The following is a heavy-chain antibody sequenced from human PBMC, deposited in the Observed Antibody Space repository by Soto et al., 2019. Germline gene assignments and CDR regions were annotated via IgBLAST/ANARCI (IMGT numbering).Heavy chain of an antibody. CDR1: GGSISSYY. Sequence: PSETLSLTCTVSGGSISSYYWSWIRQPPGKGLEWIGYIYYSGSTNYNPSLKSRVTISVDTSKNQFSLKLSSVTAADTAVYYCARDGLTGAYYYYGMDVWGQGTTVT. CDR2: IYYSGST. V-gene: IGHV4-59*01. CDR3: ARDGLTGAYYYYGMDV. J-gene: IGHJ6*02. D-gene: IGHD1-26*01.